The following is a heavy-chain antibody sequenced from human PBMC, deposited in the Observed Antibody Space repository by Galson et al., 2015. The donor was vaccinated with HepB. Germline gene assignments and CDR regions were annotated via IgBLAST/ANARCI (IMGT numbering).Heavy chain of an antibody. Sequence: SLRLSCAASGFTFSSYGMHWVRQAPGKELEWVAFIRYDGSNKYYADSVKGRFTISRDNSKNTLYLQMNSLRAEGTAVYYCAKGVYYYGSGRQTESYYYYGMDVWGQGTTVTVSS. CDR3: AKGVYYYGSGRQTESYYYYGMDV. V-gene: IGHV3-30*02. CDR1: GFTFSSYG. CDR2: IRYDGSNK. J-gene: IGHJ6*02. D-gene: IGHD3-10*01.